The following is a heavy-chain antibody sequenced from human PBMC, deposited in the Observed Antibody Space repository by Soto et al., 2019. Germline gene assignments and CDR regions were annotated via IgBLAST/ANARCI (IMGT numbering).Heavy chain of an antibody. V-gene: IGHV4-30-4*01. Sequence: PSETLSLTCTVSGRSISSVNYYWSWIRQPPGKGLEWIGYIYYSGSTYYNPSLRSRVTISVDTSKNQFSLKLSSVTAADTAVYYCARYGSGECNRVRCYSAVGYGGQGTLVTVSS. CDR2: IYYSGST. D-gene: IGHD2-15*01. J-gene: IGHJ4*02. CDR3: ARYGSGECNRVRCYSAVGY. CDR1: GRSISSVNYY.